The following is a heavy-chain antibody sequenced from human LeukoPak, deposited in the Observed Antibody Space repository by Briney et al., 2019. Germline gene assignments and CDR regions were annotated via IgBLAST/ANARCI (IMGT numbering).Heavy chain of an antibody. Sequence: PSETLSLTCTVSGGSISSYYWSWIRQPPGKGLEWIGYIYYSGSTNYNPSLKGRVTISVDTSKNQFSLKLSSVTAADTAVYYCARSGYSSSWLDAFDIWGQGTMVTVSS. CDR3: ARSGYSSSWLDAFDI. D-gene: IGHD6-13*01. J-gene: IGHJ3*02. CDR2: IYYSGST. V-gene: IGHV4-59*01. CDR1: GGSISSYY.